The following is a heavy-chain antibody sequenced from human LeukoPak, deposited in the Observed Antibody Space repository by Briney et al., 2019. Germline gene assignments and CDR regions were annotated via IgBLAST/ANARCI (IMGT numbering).Heavy chain of an antibody. CDR2: IWYDGSNK. CDR3: AKGGGFGSGSYYPDY. CDR1: GFTFSSYG. V-gene: IGHV3-33*06. Sequence: GGSLSLSCAASGFTFSSYGMHWVRQAPGKGLEWVAVIWYDGSNKYYADSVKGRFTISRDNSKNTLYLQMNSLRAEDTAVYYCAKGGGFGSGSYYPDYWGQGRMVTVSS. J-gene: IGHJ4*02. D-gene: IGHD3-10*01.